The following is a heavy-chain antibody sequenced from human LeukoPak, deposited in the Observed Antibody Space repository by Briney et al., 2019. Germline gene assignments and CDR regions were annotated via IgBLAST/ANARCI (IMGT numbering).Heavy chain of an antibody. V-gene: IGHV1-8*01. J-gene: IGHJ6*02. CDR2: MNPNSGNT. CDR3: ARGGDFWSGYYIRCYYYGMDV. D-gene: IGHD3-3*01. CDR1: GYTFTSYD. Sequence: ASVKVSCKASGYTFTSYDINWVRQATGQGLEWMGWMNPNSGNTGYAQKFQGRVTMTRNTSISTAYMELSSLRSEDTAVYYCARGGDFWSGYYIRCYYYGMDVWGQGTTVTVSS.